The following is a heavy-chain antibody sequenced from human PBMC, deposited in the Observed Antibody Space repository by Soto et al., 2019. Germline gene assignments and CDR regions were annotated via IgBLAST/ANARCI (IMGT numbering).Heavy chain of an antibody. J-gene: IGHJ4*02. Sequence: SETLSLTCTVSGGSIYRSGYYWGWIRQPPGRGLEWIGNIDDNGVTYSNPSLRSRVTISRDTSKHQFSLKLTSVTAADTALYYCGKVLVGATGHTDSDSWGPGTPVTV. CDR2: IDDNGVT. V-gene: IGHV4-39*01. CDR3: GKVLVGATGHTDSDS. CDR1: GGSIYRSGYY. D-gene: IGHD2-15*01.